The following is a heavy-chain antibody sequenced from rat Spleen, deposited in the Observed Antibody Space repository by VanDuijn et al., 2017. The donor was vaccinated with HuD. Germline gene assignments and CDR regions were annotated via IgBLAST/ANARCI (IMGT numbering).Heavy chain of an antibody. Sequence: EVQLVESGGGLVQPGRSLKLSCAASGFTFSNYHMAWVRQAPTKGLEWVAYISTGGDNTYYRDSVKGRFTIPRDNAKSTLYLQLDSLRSEDTATYYCTTDTFYDGTYYPGGFDYWGQGVMVTVSS. D-gene: IGHD1-12*02. CDR2: ISTGGDNT. V-gene: IGHV5-27*01. CDR3: TTDTFYDGTYYPGGFDY. J-gene: IGHJ2*01. CDR1: GFTFSNYH.